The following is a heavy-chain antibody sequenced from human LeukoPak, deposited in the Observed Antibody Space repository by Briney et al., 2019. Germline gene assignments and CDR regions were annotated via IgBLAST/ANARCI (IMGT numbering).Heavy chain of an antibody. Sequence: SVEVSCKASGGTFSSYAISWVRQAPGQGLEWMGRIIPIFGTANYAQKFQGRVTITTDESTSTAYMELSSLRSEDTAVYYCARDAGTRYPSYFDYWGQGTLVTVSS. CDR2: IIPIFGTA. V-gene: IGHV1-69*05. CDR3: ARDAGTRYPSYFDY. D-gene: IGHD3-10*01. J-gene: IGHJ4*02. CDR1: GGTFSSYA.